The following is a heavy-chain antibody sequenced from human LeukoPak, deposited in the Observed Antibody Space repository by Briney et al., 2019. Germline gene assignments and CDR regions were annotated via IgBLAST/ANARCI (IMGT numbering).Heavy chain of an antibody. CDR1: GGSISSYY. D-gene: IGHD5-24*01. CDR2: IYTSEST. Sequence: SETLSLTCTVSGGSISSYYWSWIRQPAGKGLDLIGRIYTSESTNYNPSLKSRVTISVDKSKTQFSLKLSSVTAADTAMYYCATAMATYSGTFDIWGQGTMVTVSS. J-gene: IGHJ3*02. V-gene: IGHV4-4*07. CDR3: ATAMATYSGTFDI.